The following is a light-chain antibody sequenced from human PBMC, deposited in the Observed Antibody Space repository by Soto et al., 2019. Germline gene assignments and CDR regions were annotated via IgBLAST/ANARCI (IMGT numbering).Light chain of an antibody. J-gene: IGKJ2*01. Sequence: DIQMTQSPSSLSASVGDRVTITCRASQSISHYLAWYQQKPGKAPKLLIYDATTLQGGIASRFSGSGSGTKITLISSSQPPDDVATYCWQHYKSHSTFGQGTKVGIK. CDR2: DAT. CDR3: QHYKSHST. V-gene: IGKV1-5*01. CDR1: QSISHY.